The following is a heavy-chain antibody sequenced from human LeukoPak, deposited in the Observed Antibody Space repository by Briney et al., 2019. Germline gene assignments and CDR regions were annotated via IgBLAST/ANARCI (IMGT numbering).Heavy chain of an antibody. V-gene: IGHV3-30*18. CDR1: GFTFSSYG. Sequence: PGGSLGLSCAASGFTFSSYGMHWVRQAPGKGLEWVAVISYDGSNKYYADSVKGRFTISRDNSKNTLYLQMNSLRAEDTAVYYCAKEGGSGWALDYWGQGTLVTVSS. CDR3: AKEGGSGWALDY. J-gene: IGHJ4*02. CDR2: ISYDGSNK. D-gene: IGHD6-19*01.